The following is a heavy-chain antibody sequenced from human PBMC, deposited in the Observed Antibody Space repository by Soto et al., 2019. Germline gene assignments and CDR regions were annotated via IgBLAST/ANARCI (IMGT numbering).Heavy chain of an antibody. CDR1: GFTFSSYA. J-gene: IGHJ1*01. D-gene: IGHD6-13*01. CDR2: ISGGGSTT. CDR3: ARDQAAGGTISRYFQD. Sequence: EVQLLESGGGLVQPEGSLRLSCEASGFTFSSYAMSWVRQARGKGLEWVSGISGGGSTTYYADSVKGRFTISRDNSKNTLYLHVNSLRAEDTAVYYCARDQAAGGTISRYFQDWGQGTLVTVSS. V-gene: IGHV3-23*01.